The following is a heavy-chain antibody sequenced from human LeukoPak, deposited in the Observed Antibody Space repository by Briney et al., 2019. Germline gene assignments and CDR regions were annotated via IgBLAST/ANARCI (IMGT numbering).Heavy chain of an antibody. CDR2: SKGRDDGGTT. D-gene: IGHD1-26*01. CDR1: GFSFSKAW. V-gene: IGHV3-15*01. J-gene: IGHJ1*01. CDR3: TTRGIVRVSLGDF. Sequence: KPGGSLRLSCAASGFSFSKAWMNWVRQAPGKGLEWVGGSKGRDDGGTTDYDAPVKGRFTISRDDSKNTLSLQMRSLNLEDTALYYCTTRGIVRVSLGDFWGRGTLVTVSS.